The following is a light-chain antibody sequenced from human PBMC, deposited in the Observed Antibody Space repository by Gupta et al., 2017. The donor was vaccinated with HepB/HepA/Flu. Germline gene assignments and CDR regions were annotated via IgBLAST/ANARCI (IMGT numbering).Light chain of an antibody. CDR1: SLRSYY. CDR2: GKN. V-gene: IGLV3-19*01. J-gene: IGLJ3*02. Sequence: SSDLTQDHAVSVALGETARITCPGDSLRSYYASWYQQKPGQAPVLVIYGKNNRPSGIPDRFSGSSSGNTASLTITGAQAEEEADYYCNSRDSSGNHPWVFGGGTKLTVL. CDR3: NSRDSSGNHPWV.